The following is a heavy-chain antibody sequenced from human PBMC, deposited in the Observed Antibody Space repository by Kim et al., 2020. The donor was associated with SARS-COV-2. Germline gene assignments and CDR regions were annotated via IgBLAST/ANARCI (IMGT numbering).Heavy chain of an antibody. CDR2: IYYSGST. V-gene: IGHV4-59*13. CDR1: GGSISSYY. CDR3: ARARGSGSYSPHHYYYYGMDV. J-gene: IGHJ6*02. D-gene: IGHD3-10*01. Sequence: SETLSLTCTVSGGSISSYYWSWIRQPPGKGLEWIGYIYYSGSTNYNPSLKSRVTISVDTSKNQFSLKLSSVTAADTAVYYCARARGSGSYSPHHYYYYGMDVWGQGTTVTVSS.